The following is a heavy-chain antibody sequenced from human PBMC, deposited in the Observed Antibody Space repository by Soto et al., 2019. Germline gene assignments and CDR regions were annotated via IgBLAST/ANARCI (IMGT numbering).Heavy chain of an antibody. CDR1: GGSVSNQY. V-gene: IGHV4-59*08. CDR3: ARAKRLYYYESSVYLFAY. D-gene: IGHD3-22*01. J-gene: IGHJ4*02. CDR2: IYDNWSS. Sequence: SETLSLTCSVSGGSVSNQYWNWIRQSPGKPLEWIGYIYDNWSSNYNPSLKSRVTLSVDTSNNQLSLKLRTVTAADTAVYYCARAKRLYYYESSVYLFAYWGQGTLVPVSS.